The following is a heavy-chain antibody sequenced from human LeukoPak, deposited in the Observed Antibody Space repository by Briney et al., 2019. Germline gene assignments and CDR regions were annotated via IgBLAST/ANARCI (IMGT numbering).Heavy chain of an antibody. CDR2: TYYRGTT. Sequence: SETLSLTCTVSGDSIDNYYWSWIRQPPGKGLEWIGYTYYRGTTSYNPFLKSRVTISVDTSKNQFSLKLNSVTAADTAVYYCARLPRYGGYDHFDYWGQGILVIVSS. CDR1: GDSIDNYY. J-gene: IGHJ4*02. V-gene: IGHV4-59*12. CDR3: ARLPRYGGYDHFDY. D-gene: IGHD5-12*01.